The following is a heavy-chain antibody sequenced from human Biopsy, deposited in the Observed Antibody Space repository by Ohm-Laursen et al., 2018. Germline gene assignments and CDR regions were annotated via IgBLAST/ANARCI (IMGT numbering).Heavy chain of an antibody. CDR2: MNQDGSEE. Sequence: SLRLSCAASGFIFSRYWMNWVRQTPEKGLEWVANMNQDGSEEHYVDSVKGRFTISRDSSKNTLYLQMNSLRVEDTAVYYCARGPSGVATIGRGQGTLVTVSS. D-gene: IGHD5-24*01. CDR3: ARGPSGVATIG. V-gene: IGHV3-7*04. CDR1: GFIFSRYW. J-gene: IGHJ4*02.